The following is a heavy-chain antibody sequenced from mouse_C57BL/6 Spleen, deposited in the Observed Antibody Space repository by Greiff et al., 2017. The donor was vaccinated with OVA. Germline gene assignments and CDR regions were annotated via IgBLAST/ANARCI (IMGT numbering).Heavy chain of an antibody. V-gene: IGHV1-53*01. D-gene: IGHD3-3*01. CDR2: INPSNGGT. Sequence: QVQLQQPGTELVKPGASVKLSCKASGYTFTSYWMHWVKQRPGQGLEWIGNINPSNGGTNYHEHFNSQATLTVTKASSTAYMQLSSLTSVDSAVYYCARGTGHFDDWGKGTTLTVSS. J-gene: IGHJ2*01. CDR1: GYTFTSYW. CDR3: ARGTGHFDD.